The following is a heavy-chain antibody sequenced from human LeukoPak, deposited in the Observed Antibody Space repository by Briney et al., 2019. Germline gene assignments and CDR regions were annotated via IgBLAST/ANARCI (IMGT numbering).Heavy chain of an antibody. J-gene: IGHJ4*02. CDR3: VSSYEIY. V-gene: IGHV3-74*01. D-gene: IGHD2-2*01. CDR2: INSDGSWT. Sequence: GGSLRLSCAASGNYWMHWVRQAPGKGLVWVSHINSDGSWTSYADSVKGRFTISKDNAKNTVYLQMNNLRAEDTAVYYCVSSYEIYWGRGTLVTVSS. CDR1: GNYW.